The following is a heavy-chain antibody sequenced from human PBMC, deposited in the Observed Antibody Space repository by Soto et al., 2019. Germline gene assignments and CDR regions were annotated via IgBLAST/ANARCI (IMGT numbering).Heavy chain of an antibody. J-gene: IGHJ4*02. Sequence: QVQLVESGGGVVQPGRSLRLSCAASGFTFSSYAMHWVRQAPGKGLERVAVISYDGSNKYYADSVKGRFTISRDNSKNTLYLQMNGLRAEDTAVYYCARDRPDCSGGSCYSFDYWGQGTLVTVSS. CDR3: ARDRPDCSGGSCYSFDY. D-gene: IGHD2-15*01. V-gene: IGHV3-30-3*01. CDR2: ISYDGSNK. CDR1: GFTFSSYA.